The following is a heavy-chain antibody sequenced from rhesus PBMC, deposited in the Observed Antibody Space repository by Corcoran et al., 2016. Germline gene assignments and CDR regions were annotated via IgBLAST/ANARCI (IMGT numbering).Heavy chain of an antibody. J-gene: IGHJ4*01. CDR2: IGGSSGRT. Sequence: QLQLQESGPGLVKPSETLSLTCAVSGGSISSSYWSWIRQAPGKGLEWIGYIGGSSGRTNYNPSLKRRVTLSVDTPKNQLSLKLSSVPAADTAVYYCARLRTQRLAIFDYWGQGVLVTVSS. CDR3: ARLRTQRLAIFDY. CDR1: GGSISSSY. D-gene: IGHD6-31*01. V-gene: IGHV4-169*01.